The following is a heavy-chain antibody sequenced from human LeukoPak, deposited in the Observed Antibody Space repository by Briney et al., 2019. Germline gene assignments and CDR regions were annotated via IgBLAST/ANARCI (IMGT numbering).Heavy chain of an antibody. J-gene: IGHJ4*02. D-gene: IGHD3-3*01. CDR3: ARGRRSGYQLDY. CDR2: INSDGSST. Sequence: GGSLRLSCAASGFTFSSYWMHWVRHAPGNGLVWVSRINSDGSSTSYADSVKGRFTISRDNAKNTLYLQMNSLRAEDTAVYYCARGRRSGYQLDYWGQGTLVTVSS. V-gene: IGHV3-74*01. CDR1: GFTFSSYW.